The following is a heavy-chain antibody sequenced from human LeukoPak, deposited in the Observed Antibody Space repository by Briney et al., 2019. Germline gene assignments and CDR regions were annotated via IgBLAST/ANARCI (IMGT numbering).Heavy chain of an antibody. D-gene: IGHD3-10*01. Sequence: PGGSLRLSCAASGFTFSSYAMSWVRQAPGKGLEWVSAISGSGGSTYYADSVKGRFTISRDNSKNTLYLQMNSLRAEDTAAYYCAKGNTMVRGPKGAFGIWGQGTMVTVSS. J-gene: IGHJ3*02. CDR1: GFTFSSYA. V-gene: IGHV3-23*01. CDR2: ISGSGGST. CDR3: AKGNTMVRGPKGAFGI.